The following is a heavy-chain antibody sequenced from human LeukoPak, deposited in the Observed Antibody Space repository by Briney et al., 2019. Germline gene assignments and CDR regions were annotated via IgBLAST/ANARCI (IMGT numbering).Heavy chain of an antibody. Sequence: PGASVKVSCKASGYTFTSYGISWVRQAPGQGLEWMGWISAYNGNTNYAQKLQGRVTMTTDTSTSTAYMELRSLRSDDTAVYYCARGGYFDSSGYNRPNDYWGQGTLVTVSS. CDR3: ARGGYFDSSGYNRPNDY. V-gene: IGHV1-18*01. CDR2: ISAYNGNT. CDR1: GYTFTSYG. D-gene: IGHD3-22*01. J-gene: IGHJ4*02.